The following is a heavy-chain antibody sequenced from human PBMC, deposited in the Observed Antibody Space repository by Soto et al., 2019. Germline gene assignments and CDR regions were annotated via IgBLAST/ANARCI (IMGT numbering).Heavy chain of an antibody. Sequence: GASVKVSCKASGYTFTNNDVSWVRQATGQGLEWMGWMNPGSGDTGYAQKFQGGVTMTRDISIATAYMELNSLTSEDTAIYYCARMESFGSLNWFDPWGQGTLVTVSS. CDR2: MNPGSGDT. V-gene: IGHV1-8*02. J-gene: IGHJ5*02. CDR1: GYTFTNND. D-gene: IGHD5-18*01. CDR3: ARMESFGSLNWFDP.